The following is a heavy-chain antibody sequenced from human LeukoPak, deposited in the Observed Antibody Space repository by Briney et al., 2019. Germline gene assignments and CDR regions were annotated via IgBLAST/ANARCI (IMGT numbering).Heavy chain of an antibody. CDR3: ARDRLIVGATMYFDL. CDR1: GFTFSSYW. CDR2: IRQDGGDT. V-gene: IGHV3-7*01. Sequence: GGSLRLSCAASGFTFSSYWMSWVRQAPGKGLEWVANIRQDGGDTYSVDSVRGRFTISRDNARNSLYLQMNSLRAEDTAVYYCARDRLIVGATMYFDLWGRGTLVTVSS. D-gene: IGHD1-26*01. J-gene: IGHJ2*01.